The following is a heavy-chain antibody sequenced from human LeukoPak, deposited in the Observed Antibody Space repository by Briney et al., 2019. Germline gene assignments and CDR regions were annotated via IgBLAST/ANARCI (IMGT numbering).Heavy chain of an antibody. CDR2: ISSSSSYI. CDR1: GFTFSSYS. Sequence: GGSLRLSCAASGFTFSSYSMNWVRQAPGKGLEWVSSISSSSSYIYYADSVKGRFTISRDNAKNSLYLQMNSLRAEDTAVYYCAKGRNYYDSSGYYFGFDYWGQGTLVTVSS. J-gene: IGHJ4*02. CDR3: AKGRNYYDSSGYYFGFDY. D-gene: IGHD3-22*01. V-gene: IGHV3-21*01.